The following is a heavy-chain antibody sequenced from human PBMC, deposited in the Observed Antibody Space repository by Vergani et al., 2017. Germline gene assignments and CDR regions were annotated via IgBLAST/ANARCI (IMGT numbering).Heavy chain of an antibody. Sequence: EVQLVESGGGLVKPGGSLRLSCAASGFTFSSYSMNWVRQAPGKGLEWVSSISSSSSYIYYADSVKGRFTISRDNAKNSLYLQMNSLRAEDTAVYYCARGSSSWYKGGAVPDYWGQGTLVTVSS. CDR2: ISSSSSYI. CDR1: GFTFSSYS. J-gene: IGHJ4*02. D-gene: IGHD6-13*01. V-gene: IGHV3-21*01. CDR3: ARGSSSWYKGGAVPDY.